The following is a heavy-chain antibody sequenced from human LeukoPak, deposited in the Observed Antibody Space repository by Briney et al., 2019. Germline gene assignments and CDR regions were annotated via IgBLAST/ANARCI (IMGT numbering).Heavy chain of an antibody. CDR3: ARGPAGLPHNNWFDP. D-gene: IGHD5-12*01. CDR1: GGTFSSYS. J-gene: IGHJ5*02. V-gene: IGHV1-69*05. Sequence: GASVKVSCKASGGTFSSYSIIWVRQAPGQGFEWMGGFIPIFGTANYAQKFQGRVTITTDESTSTAYMELNSLRSEDTAVYYCARGPAGLPHNNWFDPWGQGTLVTVSS. CDR2: FIPIFGTA.